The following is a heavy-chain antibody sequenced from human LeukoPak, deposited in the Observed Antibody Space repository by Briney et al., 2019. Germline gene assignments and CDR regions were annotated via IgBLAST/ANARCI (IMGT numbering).Heavy chain of an antibody. CDR3: ARADTYSSSWYADYYYYYGMDV. J-gene: IGHJ6*02. CDR2: INHSGST. V-gene: IGHV4-34*01. CDR1: GGSFSGYY. D-gene: IGHD6-13*01. Sequence: SETLSLTCAVYGGSFSGYYWSWIRQPPGKGLEWIGEINHSGSTNYNPSLKSRVTISVDTSKYQFSLKLSSVTAADTAAYYCARADTYSSSWYADYYYYYGMDVWGQGTTVTVSS.